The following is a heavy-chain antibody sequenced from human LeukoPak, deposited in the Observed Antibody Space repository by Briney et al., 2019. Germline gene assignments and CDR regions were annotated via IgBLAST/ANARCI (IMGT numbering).Heavy chain of an antibody. V-gene: IGHV1-69*13. CDR2: IIPIFGTA. Sequence: ASVKVSCKASGGTFSSYAISWVRQAPGQGLEWMGGIIPIFGTANYAQKFQGRVTITADESTSTAYMELSSLRSEDTAVYYCAREEASYDILTGFFWEYNWFDPWGQGTLVTVSS. J-gene: IGHJ5*02. CDR3: AREEASYDILTGFFWEYNWFDP. D-gene: IGHD3-9*01. CDR1: GGTFSSYA.